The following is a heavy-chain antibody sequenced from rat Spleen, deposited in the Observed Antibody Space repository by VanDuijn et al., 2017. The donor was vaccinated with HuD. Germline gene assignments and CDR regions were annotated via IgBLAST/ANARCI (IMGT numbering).Heavy chain of an antibody. J-gene: IGHJ2*01. CDR1: GFTFSDYA. CDR3: ATPPNTYYVYTWVFDY. D-gene: IGHD1-9*01. CDR2: ITHIGGIT. Sequence: EVQLVESGGGLVQPGRSMKLSCAASGFTFSDYAMNWIRQAPTKGLEWVASITHIGGITYYPDSVKGRFTISRDNAKSTLYLQMDSLRSEDTATYYCATPPNTYYVYTWVFDYWGQGVMVTVSS. V-gene: IGHV5-19*01.